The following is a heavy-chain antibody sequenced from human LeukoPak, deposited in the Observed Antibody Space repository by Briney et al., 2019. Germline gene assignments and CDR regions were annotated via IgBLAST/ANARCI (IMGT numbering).Heavy chain of an antibody. Sequence: PGRSLRLSCAASGFTFSSYGMPWVRQAPGKGLEWVAVIWYDGSNKYYADSVKGRFTISRDNSKNTLYLQMNSLRAEDTAVYYCARDSPHYDAFDIWGQGTMVTVSS. D-gene: IGHD1-26*01. V-gene: IGHV3-33*01. CDR2: IWYDGSNK. CDR1: GFTFSSYG. CDR3: ARDSPHYDAFDI. J-gene: IGHJ3*02.